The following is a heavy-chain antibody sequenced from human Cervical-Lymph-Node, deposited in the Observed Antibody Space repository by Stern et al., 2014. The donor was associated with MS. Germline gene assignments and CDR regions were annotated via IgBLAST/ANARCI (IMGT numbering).Heavy chain of an antibody. V-gene: IGHV5-51*01. Sequence: EVQLGESGAEVKKPGESLKISCKGSGYSFTSYWSGWVRQMPGKGLEWMGISYPGDSDTRCSTSFQGQVTISADKPIRTAYRHWSSMKASDTAMYYCATPQSRDGYNFDYWGQGTLVPVSS. J-gene: IGHJ4*02. CDR2: SYPGDSDT. CDR1: GYSFTSYW. CDR3: ATPQSRDGYNFDY. D-gene: IGHD5-24*01.